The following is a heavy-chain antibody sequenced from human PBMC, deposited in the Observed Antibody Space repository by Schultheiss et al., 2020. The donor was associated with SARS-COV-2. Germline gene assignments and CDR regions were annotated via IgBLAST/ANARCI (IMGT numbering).Heavy chain of an antibody. CDR2: INYSGST. Sequence: SETLSLTCTVSGGSISGYYWSWIRQPPGKGLEWIGDINYSGSTNYNPSLKSRVTISVDKSKNQFSLKLSSVTAADTAVYYCARLMYNWNYAGDYWGQGTLVTVSS. CDR1: GGSISGYY. CDR3: ARLMYNWNYAGDY. V-gene: IGHV4-59*12. D-gene: IGHD1-7*01. J-gene: IGHJ4*02.